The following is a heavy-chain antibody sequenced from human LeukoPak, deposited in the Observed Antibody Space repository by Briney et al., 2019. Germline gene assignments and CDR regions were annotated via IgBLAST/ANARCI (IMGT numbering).Heavy chain of an antibody. CDR1: GYPISSGYF. CDR3: ARAYLGGRAFIVGATTPFDY. J-gene: IGHJ4*02. V-gene: IGHV4-38-2*02. CDR2: TFHSGYT. Sequence: SETLSLTCTVSGYPISSGYFWGWIRQPPGKGLEFIASTFHSGYTYYDPSLKSRVTISVDTSKNQFSLRLSSVTAADTAVYYCARAYLGGRAFIVGATTPFDYWGQGTLVTVSS. D-gene: IGHD1-26*01.